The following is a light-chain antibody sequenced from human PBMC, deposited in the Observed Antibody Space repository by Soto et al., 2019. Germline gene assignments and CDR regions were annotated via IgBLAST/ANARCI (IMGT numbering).Light chain of an antibody. V-gene: IGKV3-11*01. CDR1: QSISSY. Sequence: EIVLTQSPATLSLSPGERATLSCRASQSISSYLAWYQQKPGQAPRLLIYDASNRATGISARFSGSGSGTDFTLTISSLEPEDFAVYYCQHRSDWWTFGQGTKVEIK. CDR2: DAS. CDR3: QHRSDWWT. J-gene: IGKJ1*01.